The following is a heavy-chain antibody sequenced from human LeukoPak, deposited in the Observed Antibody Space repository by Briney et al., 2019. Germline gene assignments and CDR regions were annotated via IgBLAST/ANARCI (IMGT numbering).Heavy chain of an antibody. V-gene: IGHV5-51*01. J-gene: IGHJ5*02. D-gene: IGHD1-1*01. CDR1: GYRLTTYW. CDR2: IYPGDSDT. CDR3: ARGVRSGVWFDP. Sequence: GESLKISFKGSGYRLTTYWIGWVRPMPGKGLEWMGIIYPGDSDTRYSPSFQGQVTISADKSSSTAYLQWSSLKASDTAMYYCARGVRSGVWFDPWGQGTLVTVSS.